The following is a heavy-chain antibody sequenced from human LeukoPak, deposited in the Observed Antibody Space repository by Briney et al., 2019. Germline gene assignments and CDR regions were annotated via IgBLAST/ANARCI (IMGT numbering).Heavy chain of an antibody. V-gene: IGHV1-2*02. J-gene: IGHJ4*02. D-gene: IGHD1-26*01. CDR2: INPNSGGT. Sequence: GASVKVSCKASGYTFTGYYMHWVRQAPGQGLEWMGWINPNSGGTNYAQKFQGRVTMTTDTSTSTAYMELRSLRSDDTAVYYCARDSVIVGATSADYWGQGTLVTVSS. CDR1: GYTFTGYY. CDR3: ARDSVIVGATSADY.